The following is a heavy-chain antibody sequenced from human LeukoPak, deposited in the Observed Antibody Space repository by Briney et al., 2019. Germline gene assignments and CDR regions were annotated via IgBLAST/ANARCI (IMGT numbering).Heavy chain of an antibody. D-gene: IGHD6-13*01. CDR2: IYTSGST. Sequence: SETLSLTCTVSGRSISSYYWSWVRQPAGKGLEWIGRIYTSGSTNYNPSLKSRVTMSVDTSKNQFSLKLSCVTPADTGVYYCATERAYRWYAAHWGQGTLFSVSS. CDR3: ATERAYRWYAAH. CDR1: GRSISSYY. J-gene: IGHJ4*02. V-gene: IGHV4-4*07.